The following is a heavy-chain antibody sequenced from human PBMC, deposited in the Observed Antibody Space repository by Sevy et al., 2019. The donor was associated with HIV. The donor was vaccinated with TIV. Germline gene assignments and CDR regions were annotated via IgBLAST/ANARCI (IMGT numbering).Heavy chain of an antibody. J-gene: IGHJ4*02. D-gene: IGHD6-13*01. Sequence: GGSLRLSCAASGFTFSSYDMSWVRQAPGKGLEWVSGISPTGGTTHYAESVKGLFIISRDNSKKTLFLQMNSLRAEDMALYYCAKDLEQQLGPDYWGQGPQVTVSS. CDR3: AKDLEQQLGPDY. CDR2: ISPTGGTT. V-gene: IGHV3-23*01. CDR1: GFTFSSYD.